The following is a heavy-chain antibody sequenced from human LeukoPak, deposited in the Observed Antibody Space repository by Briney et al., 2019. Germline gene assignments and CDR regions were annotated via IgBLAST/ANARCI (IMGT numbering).Heavy chain of an antibody. CDR3: ARVERYYDFWSGYYDTAFDY. CDR1: GFTFRIYS. CDR2: ISTTSSYI. J-gene: IGHJ4*02. V-gene: IGHV3-21*01. D-gene: IGHD3-3*01. Sequence: GGSLRLSCAASGFTFRIYSMNWVRQAPGKGLEWVSFISTTSSYIYYADSVKGRFTISRDNARNSLYLQMNSLRAEDTAVYYCARVERYYDFWSGYYDTAFDYWGQGTLVTVSS.